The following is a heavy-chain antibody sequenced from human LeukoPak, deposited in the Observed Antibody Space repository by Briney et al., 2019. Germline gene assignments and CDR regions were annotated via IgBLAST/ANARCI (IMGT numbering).Heavy chain of an antibody. CDR1: GYTFTGYY. Sequence: ASVKVSCKASGYTFTGYYMRWVRQAPGQGLEWMGWINPNSGGTNYAQKFQGRVTMTRDTSISTAYMELSRLRSDDTAVYYCARGAVPAAIFGTYYYYYMDVWGKGTTVTVSS. J-gene: IGHJ6*03. CDR2: INPNSGGT. CDR3: ARGAVPAAIFGTYYYYYMDV. D-gene: IGHD2-2*01. V-gene: IGHV1-2*02.